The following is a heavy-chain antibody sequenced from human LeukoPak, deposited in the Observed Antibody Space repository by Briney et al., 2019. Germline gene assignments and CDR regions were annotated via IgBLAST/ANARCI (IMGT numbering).Heavy chain of an antibody. Sequence: EASKTLCLTCTVSGVSISSYDWSWIRQPPWKRLELIGYIYYSGSTNYNPSLKSRVTISVDTSKNQLSLKLSSVTAADTAVYYCARFSVAAAGTGWFDPWGQGTLVTVSA. V-gene: IGHV4-59*01. D-gene: IGHD6-13*01. J-gene: IGHJ5*02. CDR3: ARFSVAAAGTGWFDP. CDR1: GVSISSYD. CDR2: IYYSGST.